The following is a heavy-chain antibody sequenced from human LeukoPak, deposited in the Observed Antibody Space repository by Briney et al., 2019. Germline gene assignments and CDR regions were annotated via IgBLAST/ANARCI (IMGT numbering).Heavy chain of an antibody. CDR3: AGGGHYYDSSGLF. Sequence: SETLSLTCAVYGGSFSGYYWSWIRQPPGKGLEWIGEINHSGSTNYNPSLKSRVTMSVDTSKNQFSLKLSSVTAADTAVYYCAGGGHYYDSSGLFWGQGTLVTVSS. V-gene: IGHV4-34*01. D-gene: IGHD3-22*01. J-gene: IGHJ4*02. CDR1: GGSFSGYY. CDR2: INHSGST.